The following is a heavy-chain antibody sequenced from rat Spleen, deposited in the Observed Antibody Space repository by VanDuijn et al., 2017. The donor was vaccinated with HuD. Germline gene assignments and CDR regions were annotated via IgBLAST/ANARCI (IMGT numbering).Heavy chain of an antibody. CDR2: ITDTGDFT. Sequence: EVQLVESGGGIVQPGRSLKLSCAASGFTFNNYWMTWIRQAPGKGLEWIASITDTGDFTYYPDSVKGRFTISRDNAKSTLYLQVNSLRSEDTATYYCTRDPSITIAAVSTPFDCWGQG. CDR1: GFTFNNYW. D-gene: IGHD1-2*01. CDR3: TRDPSITIAAVSTPFDC. V-gene: IGHV5-31*01. J-gene: IGHJ2*01.